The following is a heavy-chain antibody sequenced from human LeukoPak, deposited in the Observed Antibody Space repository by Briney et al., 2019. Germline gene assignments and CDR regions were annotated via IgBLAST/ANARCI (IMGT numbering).Heavy chain of an antibody. V-gene: IGHV1-18*01. J-gene: IGHJ4*02. CDR3: ARDYYDSSTPGGY. CDR2: ISTYNGNT. D-gene: IGHD3-22*01. Sequence: ASVKVSGKASGYTFTSYGFNWVRQAPGQGLEWMGWISTYNGNTNYAQNFQGRVTMTTDTSTSTAYMEVRSLSSDDTAVYYCARDYYDSSTPGGYWGQGTLVTVSS. CDR1: GYTFTSYG.